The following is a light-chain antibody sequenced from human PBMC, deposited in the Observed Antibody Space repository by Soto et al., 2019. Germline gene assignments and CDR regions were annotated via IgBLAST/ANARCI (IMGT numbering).Light chain of an antibody. J-gene: IGLJ3*02. V-gene: IGLV2-14*01. CDR2: GVT. CDR3: CSYTTSYTWV. Sequence: QSALTQPASVSGSPGQSISISCTGTSSDVGVHNFVSWYQHHPGKAPKVLIYGVTNRPSGVSHCFSGSKSGNTASLTISGLQAEDEADYYCCSYTTSYTWVFGGGTKLTVL. CDR1: SSDVGVHNF.